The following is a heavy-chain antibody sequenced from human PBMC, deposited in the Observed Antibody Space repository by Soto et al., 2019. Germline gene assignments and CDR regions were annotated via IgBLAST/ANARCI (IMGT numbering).Heavy chain of an antibody. Sequence: HSDTLSLTCTVSGGSINSYWWSWIRQPAGKGLEWIGRVYSSGTTDYNPSLNSRATMSVETSKNQFSLKLSSVTAADTAVYYCARDIASYAYGEGYWGQGIQVTVSS. J-gene: IGHJ4*02. CDR2: VYSSGTT. D-gene: IGHD2-21*01. V-gene: IGHV4-4*07. CDR3: ARDIASYAYGEGY. CDR1: GGSINSYW.